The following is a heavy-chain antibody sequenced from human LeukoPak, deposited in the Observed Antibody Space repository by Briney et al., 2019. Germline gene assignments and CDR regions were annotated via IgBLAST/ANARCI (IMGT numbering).Heavy chain of an antibody. CDR1: GGSISSGGYY. Sequence: PSETLSLTCTVSGGSISSGGYYWSWIRQPPGKGLEWIGYIYHSGSTYYNPSLKSRVTISVDRSKNQLSLKLSSVTAADTAVYYCARGDSYGPSFCGQGTLVTVSS. CDR3: ARGDSYGPSF. V-gene: IGHV4-30-2*01. CDR2: IYHSGST. D-gene: IGHD5-18*01. J-gene: IGHJ4*02.